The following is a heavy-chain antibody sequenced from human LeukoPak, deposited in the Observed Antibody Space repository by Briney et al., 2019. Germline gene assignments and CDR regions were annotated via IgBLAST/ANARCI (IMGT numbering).Heavy chain of an antibody. CDR3: AKDSAAVGGPTTD. CDR2: ISGSGGIT. CDR1: GFTFSSYT. J-gene: IGHJ4*02. Sequence: GGSLRLSCAASGFTFSSYTMSWVRQAPGRGKEWVSLISGSGGITYYADSVQGRFTISRDNSKNTLYLKMDSVRAEDTAVYYCAKDSAAVGGPTTDWGQGTLVTVSS. D-gene: IGHD6-13*01. V-gene: IGHV3-23*01.